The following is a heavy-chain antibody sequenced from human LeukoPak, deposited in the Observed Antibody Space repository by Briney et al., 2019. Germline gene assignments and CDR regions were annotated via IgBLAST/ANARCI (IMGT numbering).Heavy chain of an antibody. CDR1: GFTFSSYS. J-gene: IGHJ6*02. D-gene: IGHD2-15*01. CDR2: ISSSSSYI. V-gene: IGHV3-21*01. CDR3: ARDWGYCSGGSCYGMDV. Sequence: AGGSLRLSCAASGFTFSSYSMNWVRQAPGKGLEWVSSISSSSSYIYYADSVKGRFTISRDNAKNSLYLQMSSLRAEDTAVYYCARDWGYCSGGSCYGMDVWGQGTTVTVSS.